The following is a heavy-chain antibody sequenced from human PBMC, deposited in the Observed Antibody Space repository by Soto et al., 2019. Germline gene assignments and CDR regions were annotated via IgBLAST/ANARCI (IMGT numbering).Heavy chain of an antibody. Sequence: QVTVKESGPVLVKPTEPLTLTCTVSGFSLSNAGLGVSWIRQPQGKALEWLAHIFSNDEKSYSTSLKSRLTISKDTSKSQVVLIMTNMYPVDTATYYCASKYSTSWYWFDPWGQGTLVTFSS. CDR3: ASKYSTSWYWFDP. J-gene: IGHJ5*02. V-gene: IGHV2-26*04. CDR1: GFSLSNAGLG. CDR2: IFSNDEK. D-gene: IGHD6-13*01.